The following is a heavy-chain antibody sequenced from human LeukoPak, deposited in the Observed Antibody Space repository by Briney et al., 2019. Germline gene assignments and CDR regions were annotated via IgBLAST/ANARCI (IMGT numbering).Heavy chain of an antibody. D-gene: IGHD5-12*01. CDR3: ARDQSFSGYGSGSPIDY. J-gene: IGHJ4*02. CDR2: ISYDGSNR. V-gene: IGHV3-30*03. CDR1: GFTFSSYG. Sequence: YPGRSLRLSCAASGFTFSSYGMHWVRQAPGKGLEWVALISYDGSNRYYADSVKGRFTISRDNSKNTLYLQMNSLREEDTAVYYCARDQSFSGYGSGSPIDYWGQGTLVTVSS.